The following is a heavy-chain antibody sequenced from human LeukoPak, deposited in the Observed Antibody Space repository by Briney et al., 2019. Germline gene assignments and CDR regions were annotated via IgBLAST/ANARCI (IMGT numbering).Heavy chain of an antibody. CDR2: IYYSGSI. Sequence: SETLSLTCPVSGDSISNHSWSWIRQPPGKGLEWIGDIYYSGSIKYNPSLKSRVTTSVDTSKNQFSLKLSSVTAADTAVYYCARDQNYDSSGSFGMDVCGEGNTVTVSS. J-gene: IGHJ6*04. CDR3: ARDQNYDSSGSFGMDV. CDR1: GDSISNHS. D-gene: IGHD3-22*01. V-gene: IGHV4-59*11.